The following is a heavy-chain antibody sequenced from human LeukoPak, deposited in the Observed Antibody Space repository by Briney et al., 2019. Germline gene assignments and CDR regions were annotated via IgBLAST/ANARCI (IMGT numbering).Heavy chain of an antibody. D-gene: IGHD5-18*01. Sequence: PSETLSLTCTVSGGSISSSSYYWGWIRQPPGKGPEWIGSIYYSGSTYYNPSLKRRVTISVDTSKNQFSLKLSSVTAADTAVYYCAGPLPGRGYSYGYGSDYYYGMDVWGQGTTVTVSS. V-gene: IGHV4-39*01. CDR1: GGSISSSSYY. CDR3: AGPLPGRGYSYGYGSDYYYGMDV. CDR2: IYYSGST. J-gene: IGHJ6*02.